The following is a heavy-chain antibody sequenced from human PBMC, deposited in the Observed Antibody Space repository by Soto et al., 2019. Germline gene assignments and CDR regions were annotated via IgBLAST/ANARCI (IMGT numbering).Heavy chain of an antibody. V-gene: IGHV3-53*04. CDR3: ARDLGLGRFGELAL. Sequence: EVQLVESGGGLVQPGGSLRLSCAASGFTVSSNYMSWVRQAPGKGLEWVSVIYSGGSTYYADSVKGRFTISRHNSKNTLSLPMSSLRAEDTAVYYCARDLGLGRFGELALWGQGTMVTVSS. CDR1: GFTVSSNY. CDR2: IYSGGST. D-gene: IGHD3-10*01. J-gene: IGHJ3*01.